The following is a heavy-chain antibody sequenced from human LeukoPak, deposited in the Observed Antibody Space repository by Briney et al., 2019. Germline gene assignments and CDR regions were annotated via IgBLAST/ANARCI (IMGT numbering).Heavy chain of an antibody. J-gene: IGHJ6*02. D-gene: IGHD1-26*01. CDR3: ARDHSGSYYYYGMDV. Sequence: GGSLRLSCAASGFIFSNDAMHWVRQAPGKGLEWVAFIWFDGSNKHYADSVKGRFTISRDNAKNSLYLQMNSLRAEDTAVYYCARDHSGSYYYYGMDVWGQGTTVTVSS. CDR1: GFIFSNDA. CDR2: IWFDGSNK. V-gene: IGHV3-33*01.